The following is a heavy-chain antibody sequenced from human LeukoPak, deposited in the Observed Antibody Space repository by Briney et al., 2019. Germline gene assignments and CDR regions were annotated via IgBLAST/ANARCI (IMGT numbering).Heavy chain of an antibody. V-gene: IGHV3-23*01. CDR2: ISGSGGST. J-gene: IGHJ4*02. CDR1: GFTVSSNY. CDR3: AKDLELELSPFDY. Sequence: GGSLRLSCAASGFTVSSNYMSWVRQAPGKGLEWVSAISGSGGSTYYADSVKGRFTISRDNSKNTLYLQMNSLRAEDTAVYYCAKDLELELSPFDYWGQGTLVTVSS. D-gene: IGHD1-7*01.